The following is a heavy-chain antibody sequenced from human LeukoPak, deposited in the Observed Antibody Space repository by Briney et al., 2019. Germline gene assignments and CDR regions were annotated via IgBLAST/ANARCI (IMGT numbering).Heavy chain of an antibody. CDR1: RLTCRSSW. D-gene: IGHD3/OR15-3a*01. CDR2: IKEDGSVK. CDR3: AKNFGHQQFDY. J-gene: IGHJ4*02. Sequence: GGSLRLSCAACRLTCRSSWMDSVRQAPGKRLEWVANIKEDGSVKNYVDSVKGRFAISRDNTKSSLYLQMNSLRAEDTAVYYCAKNFGHQQFDYWGQGTLVIVSS. V-gene: IGHV3-7*01.